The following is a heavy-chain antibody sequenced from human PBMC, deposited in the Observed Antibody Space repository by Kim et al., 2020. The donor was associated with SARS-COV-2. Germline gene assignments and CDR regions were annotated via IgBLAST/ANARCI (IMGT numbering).Heavy chain of an antibody. D-gene: IGHD5-12*01. Sequence: SETLSLTCAVYGGSFSGYYWSWIRQPPGKGLEWIGEINHSGSTNYNPSLKSRVTISVDTSKNQFSLKLSSVTAADTAVYYCARGRRPGQWLRLWFDPWGQRNLVTVSS. J-gene: IGHJ5*02. CDR3: ARGRRPGQWLRLWFDP. CDR1: GGSFSGYY. V-gene: IGHV4-34*01. CDR2: INHSGST.